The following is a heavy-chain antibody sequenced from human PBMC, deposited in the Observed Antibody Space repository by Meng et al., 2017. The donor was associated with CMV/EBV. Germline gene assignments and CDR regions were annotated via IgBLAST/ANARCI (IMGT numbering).Heavy chain of an antibody. V-gene: IGHV4-34*01. Sequence: GSLRLSCAVYGGSFSGYYWSRIRQPPGKGLEWIGEINHSGSTNYNPSLKSRVTISVDTSKNQFSLKLSSVTAADTAVYYCARAPIYCSSTSCYGEGGMDVWGQGTTVTVSS. CDR1: GGSFSGYY. D-gene: IGHD2-2*01. J-gene: IGHJ6*02. CDR2: INHSGST. CDR3: ARAPIYCSSTSCYGEGGMDV.